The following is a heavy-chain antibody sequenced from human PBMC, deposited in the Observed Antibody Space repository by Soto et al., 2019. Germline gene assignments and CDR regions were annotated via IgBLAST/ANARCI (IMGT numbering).Heavy chain of an antibody. D-gene: IGHD3-3*01. Sequence: PGGSLSLSCAASGFTFSSYSMNWVRQAPGKGLEWVSSISSSSSYIYYADSVKGRFTISRDNAKNSLYLQMNSLRAEDTAVYYCARDSQRRDPVLRFLEWARGMDVWGQGTTVTVSS. CDR1: GFTFSSYS. CDR3: ARDSQRRDPVLRFLEWARGMDV. V-gene: IGHV3-21*01. J-gene: IGHJ6*02. CDR2: ISSSSSYI.